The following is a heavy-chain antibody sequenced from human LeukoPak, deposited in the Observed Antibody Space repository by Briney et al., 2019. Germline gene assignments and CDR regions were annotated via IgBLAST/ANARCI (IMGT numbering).Heavy chain of an antibody. J-gene: IGHJ4*02. CDR1: GFTFTIYA. D-gene: IGHD3-22*01. CDR3: ARDRPNYYGSDGHYYRRDGDY. V-gene: IGHV3-23*01. CDR2: ITSRDGTT. Sequence: QTGGSLRLSCAASGFTFTIYAMSWVRQAPGRGLGWVSSITSRDGTTYYAGSVRGRFTISRDNSKNTLYLQMNSLRVEDTAVYFCARDRPNYYGSDGHYYRRDGDYWGQGTLVTVSS.